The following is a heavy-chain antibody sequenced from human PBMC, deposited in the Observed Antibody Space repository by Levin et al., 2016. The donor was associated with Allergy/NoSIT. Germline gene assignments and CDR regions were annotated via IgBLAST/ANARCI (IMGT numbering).Heavy chain of an antibody. V-gene: IGHV4-31*02. CDR3: ARDSTSMVY. D-gene: IGHD1-26*01. Sequence: PGKGLEWIGYIYYSGSTYYNPSLKSRVTISVDTSKNQFSLKLSSVTAADTAVYYCARDSTSMVYWGQGTLVTVSS. J-gene: IGHJ4*02. CDR2: IYYSGST.